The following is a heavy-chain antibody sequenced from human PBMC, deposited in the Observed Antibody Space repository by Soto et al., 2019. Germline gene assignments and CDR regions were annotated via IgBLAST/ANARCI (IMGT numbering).Heavy chain of an antibody. CDR1: GGSISSGGYY. Sequence: QVQLQESGPGLVKPSQTLSLTCTVSGGSISSGGYYWSWIRQHPGKGLEWIGYIYYSGSTYYNPSLKSRVTISVDTSKNQFSLKRSSVTAADTAVYYCARAHLRVTIEGYYYYGMDVWGQGTTVTVSS. CDR3: ARAHLRVTIEGYYYYGMDV. J-gene: IGHJ6*02. V-gene: IGHV4-31*03. CDR2: IYYSGST. D-gene: IGHD4-4*01.